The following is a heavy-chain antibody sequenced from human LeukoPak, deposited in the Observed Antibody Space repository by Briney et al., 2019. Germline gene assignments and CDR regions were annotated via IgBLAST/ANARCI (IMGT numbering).Heavy chain of an antibody. V-gene: IGHV3-23*01. J-gene: IGHJ3*02. Sequence: PGGSLRLSCAASGFTFSSYAMSWVRQAPGKGLEWVSAISGSGGSTYYADSVKGRFTISRDNSKNTLYLQMNSLRAEDTAVYYCAKDEKDYSSSSDAFDIWGQGTMVTVSS. CDR3: AKDEKDYSSSSDAFDI. CDR2: ISGSGGST. D-gene: IGHD6-6*01. CDR1: GFTFSSYA.